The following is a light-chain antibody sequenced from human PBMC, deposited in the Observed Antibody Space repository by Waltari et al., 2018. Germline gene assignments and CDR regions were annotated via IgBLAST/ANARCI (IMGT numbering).Light chain of an antibody. V-gene: IGLV2-14*01. CDR3: SSYRTGGTVV. CDR2: EVT. Sequence: QSALTQPASVSGSPGQSITISRPGTSSAVAGYNYVSWYQQHPGKAPNLIIYEVTNRPSGVSNRFSGSKYGNMASLTISGLQAEDEADYYCSSYRTGGTVVFGGGTKLTVL. CDR1: SSAVAGYNY. J-gene: IGLJ2*01.